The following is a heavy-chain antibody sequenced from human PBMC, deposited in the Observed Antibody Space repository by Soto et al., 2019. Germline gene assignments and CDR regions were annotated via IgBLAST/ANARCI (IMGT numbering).Heavy chain of an antibody. D-gene: IGHD3-10*01. CDR3: ARCDGSATYCFFFAY. V-gene: IGHV3-66*01. J-gene: IGHJ4*02. Sequence: PGGSLRLSCAVSGFTVSSNYMSWVRQAPGKGLEWVSAIYSGGSTYYADSVKGRFTISRDNSRNTLYLQMNSLRAEDTAVYFCARCDGSATYCFFFAYWGQGTPVTAPQ. CDR2: IYSGGST. CDR1: GFTVSSNY.